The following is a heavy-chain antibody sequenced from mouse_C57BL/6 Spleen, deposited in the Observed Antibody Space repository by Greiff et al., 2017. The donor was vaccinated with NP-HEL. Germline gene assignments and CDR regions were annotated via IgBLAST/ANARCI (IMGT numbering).Heavy chain of an antibody. J-gene: IGHJ3*01. Sequence: VQLQQPGAELVRPGSSVKLSCKASGYTFTSYWMHRVKQRPIQGLEWIGNIDPSDSETHYNQKFKDKATLTVDKSSSTAYMQLSSLTSEDSAVYYCAYYSNYVGFAYWGQGTLVTVSA. CDR2: IDPSDSET. CDR3: AYYSNYVGFAY. D-gene: IGHD2-5*01. V-gene: IGHV1-52*01. CDR1: GYTFTSYW.